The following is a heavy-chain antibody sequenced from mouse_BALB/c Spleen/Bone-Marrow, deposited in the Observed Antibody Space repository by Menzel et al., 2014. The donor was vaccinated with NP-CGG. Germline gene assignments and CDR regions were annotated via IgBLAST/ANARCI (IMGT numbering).Heavy chain of an antibody. J-gene: IGHJ2*01. Sequence: LVKTGASVKISCKASGYSFTGYYMHWVKHSHGKSLEWIGYISCYNGATSYNQKFKGKATFTVDTSSSTAYMQFNSLTSEDSAVYYCARDYGNLYYFDYWGQGTTLTVSS. D-gene: IGHD2-1*01. CDR2: ISCYNGAT. V-gene: IGHV1S34*01. CDR3: ARDYGNLYYFDY. CDR1: GYSFTGYY.